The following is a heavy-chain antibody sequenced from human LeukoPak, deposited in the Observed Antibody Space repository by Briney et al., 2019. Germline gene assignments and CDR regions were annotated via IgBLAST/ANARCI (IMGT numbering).Heavy chain of an antibody. CDR3: ARVLGVWGSHAFDI. J-gene: IGHJ3*02. Sequence: GGSLRLSCAASGFTFSSYEMNWVRQAPGKGLEWVSYISSSGSTIYYADSVKGRFTISRDNAKNSLYLQMNSLRAEDTAVYYCARVLGVWGSHAFDIWGQGTMVTVSS. CDR2: ISSSGSTI. D-gene: IGHD3-16*01. CDR1: GFTFSSYE. V-gene: IGHV3-48*03.